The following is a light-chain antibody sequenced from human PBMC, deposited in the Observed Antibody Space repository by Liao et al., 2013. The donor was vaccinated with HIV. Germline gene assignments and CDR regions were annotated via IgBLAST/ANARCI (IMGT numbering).Light chain of an antibody. CDR1: HSGING. CDR3: QAWDSSTVV. V-gene: IGLV3-21*01. Sequence: SYVLTQPPSVSVAPGKTASITCGGYHSGINGVHWYQKKPGQAPVVVIYYDSGRPSGIPERFSGSNSGNTATLTISGTQAMDEADYYCQAWDSSTVVFGGGTKLTVL. CDR2: YDS. J-gene: IGLJ3*02.